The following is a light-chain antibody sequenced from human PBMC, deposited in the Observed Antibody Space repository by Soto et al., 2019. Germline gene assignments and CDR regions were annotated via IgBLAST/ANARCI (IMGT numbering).Light chain of an antibody. J-gene: IGKJ4*01. CDR3: QQYNNWPLT. V-gene: IGKV3-15*01. CDR2: GAS. CDR1: QSVSSD. Sequence: EIVMTQSPSTLSLSPGERATLSCRVSQSVSSDLAWYEQKPGQAPRLLIYGASTRATGIPARSSGSGSGTEFTLTISSMQSEDFAVYYCQQYNNWPLTFGGGTKVDIK.